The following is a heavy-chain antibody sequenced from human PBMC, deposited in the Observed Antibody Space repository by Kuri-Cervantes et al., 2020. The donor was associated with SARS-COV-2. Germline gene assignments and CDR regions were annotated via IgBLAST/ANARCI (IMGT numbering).Heavy chain of an antibody. CDR2: ISYDGSNK. Sequence: LSLTCAASGFTFSSYGMHWVRQAPGKGLEWVAVISYDGSNKYYADSVKGRFTISRDNSKNTLYLQMNSLRAEDTAVYYCAKDLSIAAAGTHYYYGMDVWGQGTTVTVSS. J-gene: IGHJ6*02. V-gene: IGHV3-30*18. CDR1: GFTFSSYG. D-gene: IGHD6-13*01. CDR3: AKDLSIAAAGTHYYYGMDV.